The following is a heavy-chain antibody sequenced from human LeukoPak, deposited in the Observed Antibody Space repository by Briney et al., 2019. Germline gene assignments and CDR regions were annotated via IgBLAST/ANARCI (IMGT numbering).Heavy chain of an antibody. J-gene: IGHJ6*02. D-gene: IGHD3-10*01. CDR3: ATRKALWFGELSAYYYGMDV. Sequence: SETLSLTCTVSGDSVSSGNYYWSWIRQPPGKGLEWIGYVYYSGSTNYNPSLKSRVTISVDKSKNQFSLKLSSVTAADTAVYYCATRKALWFGELSAYYYGMDVWGQGTTVTVSS. CDR1: GDSVSSGNYY. CDR2: VYYSGST. V-gene: IGHV4-61*01.